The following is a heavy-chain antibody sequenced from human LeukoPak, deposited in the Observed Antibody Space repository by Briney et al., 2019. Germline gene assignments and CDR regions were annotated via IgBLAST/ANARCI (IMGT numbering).Heavy chain of an antibody. CDR3: TNGEGYCSGGSCQNPFDY. V-gene: IGHV1-46*01. Sequence: ASVKVSCKASGYTFTSYYMHWVRQAPGQGLEWMGIINPSGGSTSYAQKFQGRVTMTRDTSTSTVYMELSSLRSEDTAVYYCTNGEGYCSGGSCQNPFDYWGQGTLVTVSS. CDR2: INPSGGST. J-gene: IGHJ4*02. CDR1: GYTFTSYY. D-gene: IGHD2-15*01.